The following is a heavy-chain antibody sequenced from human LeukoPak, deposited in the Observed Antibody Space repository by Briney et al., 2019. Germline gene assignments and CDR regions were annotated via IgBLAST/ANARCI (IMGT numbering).Heavy chain of an antibody. V-gene: IGHV3-30*02. J-gene: IGHJ3*02. CDR1: GFTFSSYG. Sequence: GGSLRLSCAASGFTFSSYGMHWVRQAPGKGLEWVAFIRYDGSNKYYADSVKGRFTTSRDNSKNTVYLQMNSLRAEDTAVYYCARSRGIPDAFDMWGLGKMVTVSS. CDR3: ARSRGIPDAFDM. D-gene: IGHD2-21*01. CDR2: IRYDGSNK.